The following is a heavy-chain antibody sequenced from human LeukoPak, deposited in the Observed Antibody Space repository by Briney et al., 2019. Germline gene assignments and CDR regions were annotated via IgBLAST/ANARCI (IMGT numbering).Heavy chain of an antibody. D-gene: IGHD1-26*01. V-gene: IGHV3-21*01. CDR2: ITSSGSNT. Sequence: PGGSLRLSCAASGFNFNIYSMNWVRQAPGKGLEWISSITSSGSNTYYADSVKGRFVISRDNGNNSLSLQMNSLRADDTAVYYCASESMVGAHWGQGTLVTVTS. J-gene: IGHJ4*02. CDR3: ASESMVGAH. CDR1: GFNFNIYS.